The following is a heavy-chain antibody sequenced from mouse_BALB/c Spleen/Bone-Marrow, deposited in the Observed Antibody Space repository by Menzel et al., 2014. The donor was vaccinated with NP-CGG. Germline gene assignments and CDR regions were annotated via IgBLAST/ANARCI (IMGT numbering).Heavy chain of an antibody. CDR2: IYPANGNT. CDR3: TTYYGSRFTY. D-gene: IGHD2-9*01. CDR1: GFNIKDTH. J-gene: IGHJ3*01. V-gene: IGHV14-3*02. Sequence: VQLKESGGELVKPGASVKLSCTASGFNIKDTHMHWGKQRPEQGLEWIGRIYPANGNTKYDPKFQGKATITADTSSNTAYLQLSSLPSEDTAVYYCTTYYGSRFTYWGQGTLVTVSA.